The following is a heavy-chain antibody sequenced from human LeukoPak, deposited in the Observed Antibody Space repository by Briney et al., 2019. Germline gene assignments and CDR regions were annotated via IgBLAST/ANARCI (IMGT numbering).Heavy chain of an antibody. Sequence: GGSLRLSCAASGFTFSGHAINWVRQAPGKGLDWVSTISGSGDKSYYADSVKGRFTISRDNSKNMLYLQMNSLRAEDTAVYYCARGGSYLSAFDIWGQGTMVTVSS. CDR1: GFTFSGHA. J-gene: IGHJ3*02. CDR2: ISGSGDKS. V-gene: IGHV3-23*01. D-gene: IGHD1-26*01. CDR3: ARGGSYLSAFDI.